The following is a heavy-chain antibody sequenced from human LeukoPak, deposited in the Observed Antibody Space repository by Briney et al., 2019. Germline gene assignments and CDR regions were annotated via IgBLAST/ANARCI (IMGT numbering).Heavy chain of an antibody. CDR2: IYYSGST. Sequence: PSETLSLTCTVSGGSISSSSYYWGWIRQPPGKGLEWIGSIYYSGSTYYNPSLKSRVTISVDTSKNQFSLKLSSVTAADTAVYYCARSFEEGGSGWGFDPWGQGTLVTVSS. CDR1: GGSISSSSYY. D-gene: IGHD6-19*01. CDR3: ARSFEEGGSGWGFDP. J-gene: IGHJ5*02. V-gene: IGHV4-39*07.